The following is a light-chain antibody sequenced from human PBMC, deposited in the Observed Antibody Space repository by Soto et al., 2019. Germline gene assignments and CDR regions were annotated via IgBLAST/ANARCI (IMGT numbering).Light chain of an antibody. CDR3: QQYDTYPWT. J-gene: IGKJ1*01. CDR2: DAS. CDR1: QRMSAW. Sequence: DIQMTQSPTTLSASVGDRDINTCRASQRMSAWLAWYQQKPGKAPTLLIYDASSLENGVPSRFSGSGSGTDFTLTISSLQPNDFATYYCQQYDTYPWTFGQGTRWIS. V-gene: IGKV1-5*01.